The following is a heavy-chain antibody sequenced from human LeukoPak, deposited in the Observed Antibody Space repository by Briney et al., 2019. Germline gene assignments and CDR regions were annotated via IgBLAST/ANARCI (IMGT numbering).Heavy chain of an antibody. CDR3: AKDKRWELPTTLFDY. V-gene: IGHV3-23*01. CDR2: ISGSGGST. Sequence: GGSLRLSCAASGFTFSSYAMSWVRQAPGKGLEWVSAISGSGGSTYYAGSVKGRFTISRDNSKNTLYLQMNSLRAEDTAVYYCAKDKRWELPTTLFDYWGQGTLVTVSS. CDR1: GFTFSSYA. D-gene: IGHD1-26*01. J-gene: IGHJ4*02.